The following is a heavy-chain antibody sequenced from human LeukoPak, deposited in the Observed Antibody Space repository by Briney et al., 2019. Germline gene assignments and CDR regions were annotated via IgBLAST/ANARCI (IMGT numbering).Heavy chain of an antibody. CDR1: GFTFSRFG. CDR3: AQKGGVDY. CDR2: ISSSSSAM. J-gene: IGHJ4*02. Sequence: GGSLRLSCAASGFTFSRFGMNWVRQAPGEGLEWVSYISSSSSAMYYADSVKGQFTISRDNAKNSLYLQMNSLRDDDTAVYYCAQKGGVDYWGQGTLVTVSS. D-gene: IGHD2-15*01. V-gene: IGHV3-48*02.